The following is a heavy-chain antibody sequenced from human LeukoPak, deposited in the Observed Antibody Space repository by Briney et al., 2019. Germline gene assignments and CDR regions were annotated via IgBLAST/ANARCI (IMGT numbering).Heavy chain of an antibody. CDR3: AKDSPPEWEQIRGNQWFDP. CDR2: ISGGAYST. CDR1: GFTFSSYA. J-gene: IGHJ5*01. V-gene: IGHV3-23*01. Sequence: GGSLRLSCAASGFTFSSYAMTWVRQAPGKGLEWVSAISGGAYSTYYAESVKGRFTISRGNSKNTLYLQMNSLRAEDMAVYYCAKDSPPEWEQIRGNQWFDPWGQGT. D-gene: IGHD1-26*01.